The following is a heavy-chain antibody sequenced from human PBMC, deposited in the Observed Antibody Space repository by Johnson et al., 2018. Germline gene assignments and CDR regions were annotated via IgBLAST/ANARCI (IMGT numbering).Heavy chain of an antibody. Sequence: VQLQESGGGLVQPGGSPRLSCAASGFTFNTYWMHWVRQVPGKGLVWVSRISSGGSMTTYADTVRDRFTISRDTAKNTVYLLMNSQRAEDTAVYYCARPSGSSGRFLEGSPSFQHWGQGTLVTVSS. CDR2: ISSGGSMT. CDR3: ARPSGSSGRFLEGSPSFQH. D-gene: IGHD3-22*01. J-gene: IGHJ1*01. CDR1: GFTFNTYW. V-gene: IGHV3-74*01.